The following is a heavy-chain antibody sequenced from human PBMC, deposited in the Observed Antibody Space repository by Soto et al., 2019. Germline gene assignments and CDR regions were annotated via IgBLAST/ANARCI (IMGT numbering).Heavy chain of an antibody. D-gene: IGHD2-15*01. CDR3: ARARDDCSGGSCYSDAFDI. CDR2: INHSGST. J-gene: IGHJ3*02. Sequence: SETLSLTCAVYGGSFSGYYWSWIRQPPGKGLEWIGEINHSGSTNYNPSLKSRVTISVDTSKNQFSLKLSSVTAADTAVYYCARARDDCSGGSCYSDAFDIWGQGTMVTVSS. V-gene: IGHV4-34*01. CDR1: GGSFSGYY.